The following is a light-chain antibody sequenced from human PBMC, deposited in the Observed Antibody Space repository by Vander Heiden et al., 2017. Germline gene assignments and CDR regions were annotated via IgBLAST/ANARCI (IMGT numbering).Light chain of an antibody. V-gene: IGKV3-20*01. Sequence: PGERATLSCRASQSVSRSYLAWYQQKPGQAPRLLIYAASSRATGIPDRFSGSGSGADFTLTISRLELEDFAVYYCQHYDNSVWTFGQGTKVEI. CDR2: AAS. J-gene: IGKJ1*01. CDR1: QSVSRSY. CDR3: QHYDNSVWT.